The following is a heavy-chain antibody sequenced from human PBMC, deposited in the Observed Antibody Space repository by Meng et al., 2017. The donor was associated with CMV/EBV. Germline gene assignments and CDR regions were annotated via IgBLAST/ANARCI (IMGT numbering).Heavy chain of an antibody. CDR3: ARVTESGADP. CDR2: TSTSGTKI. V-gene: IGHV3-21*04. J-gene: IGHJ5*02. Sequence: GESLKISCAASGFTFSSYAMSWVRQAPGKGLEWVSYTSTSGTKIYYTDAVRGRFTISRDNAKNSLYLQMNSLRAEDTAVYYCARVTESGADPWGQGTLVTVSS. CDR1: GFTFSSYA. D-gene: IGHD3-10*01.